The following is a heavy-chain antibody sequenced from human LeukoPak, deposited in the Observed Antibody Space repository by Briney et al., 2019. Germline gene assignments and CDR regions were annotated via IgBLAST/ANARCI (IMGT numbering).Heavy chain of an antibody. Sequence: GGSLRLSCAASGFTFSTYGMHWVRQAPGKGLEWVAVISYDGNNKYYADSVKGRFTISRDNSKNTLYLQMNSLRAEDTAVYYCAKGIAVAGTLFGYYYYGMDVRGQGTTVTVSS. D-gene: IGHD6-19*01. CDR1: GFTFSTYG. CDR3: AKGIAVAGTLFGYYYYGMDV. J-gene: IGHJ6*02. V-gene: IGHV3-30*18. CDR2: ISYDGNNK.